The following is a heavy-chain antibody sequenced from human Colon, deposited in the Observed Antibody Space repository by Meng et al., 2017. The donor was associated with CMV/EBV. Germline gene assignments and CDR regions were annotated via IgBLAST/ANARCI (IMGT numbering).Heavy chain of an antibody. D-gene: IGHD3-10*01. CDR2: ISTRSSYI. Sequence: GESLKISCAASGFTFSSYAMSWVRQAPGKGLEWVASISTRSSYIYYADSVKGRFTISRDNAKNLLYLQMNTLGAEDTAVYYCARDWGPTNWFADYWGQGTLVTVSS. CDR3: ARDWGPTNWFADY. J-gene: IGHJ4*02. CDR1: GFTFSSYA. V-gene: IGHV3-21*01.